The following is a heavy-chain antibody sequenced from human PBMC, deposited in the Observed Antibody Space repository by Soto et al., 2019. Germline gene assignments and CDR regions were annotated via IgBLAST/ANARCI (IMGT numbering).Heavy chain of an antibody. V-gene: IGHV1-24*01. CDR2: FDPEDGET. Sequence: ASVKVSFKVSGYTLTELSMHWVRQAPGKGLEWMGGFDPEDGETIYAQKFQGRVTMTEDTSTDTAYMELSSLRSEDTAVYYCATRFISRYNWNYDYWGQGTLGTVSS. CDR1: GYTLTELS. J-gene: IGHJ4*02. CDR3: ATRFISRYNWNYDY. D-gene: IGHD1-7*01.